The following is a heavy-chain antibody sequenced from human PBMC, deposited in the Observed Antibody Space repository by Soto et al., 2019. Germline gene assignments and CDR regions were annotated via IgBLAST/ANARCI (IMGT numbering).Heavy chain of an antibody. CDR3: ARGQLWLRTYDY. Sequence: ETLSLTCTFSGGSISSSSYYWGWIRQPPGKGLGWIGSIYYSGSTYYNPSLKRRVTISVDTSKNQCSLKLSSVTAADAAVYYCARGQLWLRTYDYWGQGTLVTVSS. D-gene: IGHD5-18*01. CDR2: IYYSGST. V-gene: IGHV4-39*01. CDR1: GGSISSSSYY. J-gene: IGHJ4*02.